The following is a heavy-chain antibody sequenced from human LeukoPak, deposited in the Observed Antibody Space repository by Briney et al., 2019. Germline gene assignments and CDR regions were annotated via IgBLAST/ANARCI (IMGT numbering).Heavy chain of an antibody. CDR2: ISYDGSNK. Sequence: PGRSLRLSCAASGFTFSSYAMHWVRQAPGKGLEWVAVISYDGSNKYYADSVKGRFTISRDNSKNTLYLQMNSLRAEDTAVYYCARKGEIDYWGQGTLVTVSS. J-gene: IGHJ4*02. D-gene: IGHD1-26*01. V-gene: IGHV3-30-3*01. CDR3: ARKGEIDY. CDR1: GFTFSSYA.